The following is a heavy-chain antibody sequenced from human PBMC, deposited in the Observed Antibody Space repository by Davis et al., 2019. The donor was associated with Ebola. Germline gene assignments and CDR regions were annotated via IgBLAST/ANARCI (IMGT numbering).Heavy chain of an antibody. D-gene: IGHD3-16*01. J-gene: IGHJ4*02. Sequence: ASVTVSCKVSGYTLNELSVHWVRQAPGKGLEWMGCFDTKYGEPSYAEKFQGRLTLTEDTSTDTAYMALRSLRSEDTAVYYCSVGGQDGGFDYWGQGTLVPVSS. V-gene: IGHV1-24*01. CDR1: GYTLNELS. CDR2: FDTKYGEP. CDR3: SVGGQDGGFDY.